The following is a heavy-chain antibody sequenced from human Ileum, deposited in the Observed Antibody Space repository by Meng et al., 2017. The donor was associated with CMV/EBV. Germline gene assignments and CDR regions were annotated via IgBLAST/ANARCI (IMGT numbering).Heavy chain of an antibody. CDR3: ATDGGTG. D-gene: IGHD3-10*01. CDR2: ISSGSDYI. Sequence: GESLKISCAASGFTFNTCSMTWVRQAPGKGLEWVSSISSGSDYIHYADSVKGRFTISRDNARNSLFLQMNSLRAEDTAVYYCATDGGTGWGQGTLVTVSS. V-gene: IGHV3-21*01. CDR1: GFTFNTCS. J-gene: IGHJ4*02.